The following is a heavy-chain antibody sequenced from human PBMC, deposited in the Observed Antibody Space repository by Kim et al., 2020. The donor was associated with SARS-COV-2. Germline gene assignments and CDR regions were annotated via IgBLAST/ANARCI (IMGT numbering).Heavy chain of an antibody. V-gene: IGHV3-7*01. D-gene: IGHD4-17*01. CDR2: IKQDGSEK. J-gene: IGHJ6*02. CDR3: ARFLRWYGLYYYYYGMDV. CDR1: GFTFSSYW. Sequence: GGSLRLSCAASGFTFSSYWMSWVRQAPGKGLEWVANIKQDGSEKYYVDSVKGRFTISRDNAKNSLYLQMNSLRAEDTAVYYCARFLRWYGLYYYYYGMDVWGQGTTVTVSS.